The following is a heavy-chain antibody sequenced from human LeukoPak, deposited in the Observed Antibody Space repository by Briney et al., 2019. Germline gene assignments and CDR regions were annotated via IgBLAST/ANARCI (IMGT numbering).Heavy chain of an antibody. V-gene: IGHV4-39*01. Sequence: SETLSLTCTFSGGSTSISSYYWGWIRQPPGKGLEWMGGIYYSGTTYNNPSLKRRVTISVDTSKNQFSLKLSSVTAADTAVYYCARQLDIPLGIGYSSSWQQGQYFQHWGQGTLVTVSS. CDR3: ARQLDIPLGIGYSSSWQQGQYFQH. J-gene: IGHJ1*01. CDR1: GGSTSISSYY. D-gene: IGHD6-13*01. CDR2: IYYSGTT.